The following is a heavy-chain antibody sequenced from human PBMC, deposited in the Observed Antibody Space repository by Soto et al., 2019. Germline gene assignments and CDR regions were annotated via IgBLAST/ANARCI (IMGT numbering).Heavy chain of an antibody. V-gene: IGHV1-46*01. CDR3: ARDLLLIAHPSQYNWFDP. Sequence: ASLKVSCKASGYTFTSYYMHWVRQAPGQGLEWMGIINPSGGSTSYAQKFQGRVTMTRDTSTSTVYMELSSLRSEDTAVYYCARDLLLIAHPSQYNWFDPWGQGTLVTVSS. CDR2: INPSGGST. J-gene: IGHJ5*02. D-gene: IGHD3-16*02. CDR1: GYTFTSYY.